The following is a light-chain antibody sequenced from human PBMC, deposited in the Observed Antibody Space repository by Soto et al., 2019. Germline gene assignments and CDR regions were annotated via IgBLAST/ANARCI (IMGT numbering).Light chain of an antibody. J-gene: IGKJ4*01. CDR2: YAS. CDR3: QQRSTWPLLT. V-gene: IGKV3-11*01. CDR1: QTVSRY. Sequence: VLTQSPATLSLSPGERATLSCRASQTVSRYLAWFQQKPGQAPRLLIYYASNRAAGVPDRFSGSGSGTDYTLTISSLEPEDFAVYYCQQRSTWPLLTFGGGTKVEIK.